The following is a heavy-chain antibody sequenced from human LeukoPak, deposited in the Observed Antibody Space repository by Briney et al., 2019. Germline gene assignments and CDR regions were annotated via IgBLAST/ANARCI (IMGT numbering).Heavy chain of an antibody. CDR3: ARAAAPLGGNLDAFDI. J-gene: IGHJ3*02. V-gene: IGHV3-74*01. CDR1: EFTVTTYW. D-gene: IGHD4-23*01. Sequence: GGSLRLSCAASEFTVTTYWMYWVRQAPGKGLVWVSRINTDGSNTNYADSVKGRFTISRDNAKNTLFLQMNSLRAEDTAVYYCARAAAPLGGNLDAFDIWGQGTMVTVSS. CDR2: INTDGSNT.